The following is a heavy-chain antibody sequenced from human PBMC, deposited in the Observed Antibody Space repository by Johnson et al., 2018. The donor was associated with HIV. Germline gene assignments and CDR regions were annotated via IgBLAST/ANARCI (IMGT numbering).Heavy chain of an antibody. Sequence: VQLVESGGGVVRPGGSLRLSCAASGFTFDDYAMHWVRQAPGKGLEWVSGISWNSGSIGYADSVKGRFTISRDNAKNSLYLQMNSLRAEDTAVYHCAKPAGGGIAARNAFDIWGQGTMVTVSS. V-gene: IGHV3-9*01. CDR1: GFTFDDYA. D-gene: IGHD6-6*01. J-gene: IGHJ3*02. CDR2: ISWNSGSI. CDR3: AKPAGGGIAARNAFDI.